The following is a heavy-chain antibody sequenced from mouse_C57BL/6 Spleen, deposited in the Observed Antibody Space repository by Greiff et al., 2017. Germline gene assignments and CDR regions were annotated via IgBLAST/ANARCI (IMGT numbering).Heavy chain of an antibody. Sequence: DVMLVESGGGLVKPGGSLKLSCAASGFTFSDYGMHWVRQAPEKGLEWVAYISSGSSTIYYADTVKGRFTISRDNAKNTLFLQMTSLRSEDTAMYYCARENSLDVWGTGTTVTVSS. CDR1: GFTFSDYG. CDR2: ISSGSSTI. CDR3: ARENSLDV. V-gene: IGHV5-17*01. J-gene: IGHJ1*03.